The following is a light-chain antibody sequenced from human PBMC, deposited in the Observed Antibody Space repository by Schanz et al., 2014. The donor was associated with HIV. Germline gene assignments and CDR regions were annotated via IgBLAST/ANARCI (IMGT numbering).Light chain of an antibody. V-gene: IGLV2-14*03. CDR1: SSDIGSYNY. CDR2: DVS. Sequence: QSVLTQPASVSGSPGQSITISCTGTSSDIGSYNYVSWYQQHPGRAPKLLIHDVSNRPSGISHRFSGSKSGNTASLTISGLQADDEAEYYCSSYTSSNTLLYVFGSGTKLTVL. J-gene: IGLJ1*01. CDR3: SSYTSSNTLLYV.